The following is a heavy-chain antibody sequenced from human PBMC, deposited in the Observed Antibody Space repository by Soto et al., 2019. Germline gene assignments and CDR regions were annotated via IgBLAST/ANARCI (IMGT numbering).Heavy chain of an antibody. CDR3: ARVRPIGRVKNWFDP. J-gene: IGHJ5*02. D-gene: IGHD3-16*01. Sequence: GGSLSLSCAASGFTFSSYAMHWVRQAPGKGLEWVAVISYDGSNKYYADSVKGRFTISRDNSKNTLYLQMNSLRAEDTAVYYCARVRPIGRVKNWFDPWGQGTLVTVS. CDR1: GFTFSSYA. CDR2: ISYDGSNK. V-gene: IGHV3-30-3*01.